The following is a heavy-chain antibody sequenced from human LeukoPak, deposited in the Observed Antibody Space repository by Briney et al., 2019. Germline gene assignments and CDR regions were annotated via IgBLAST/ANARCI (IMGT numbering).Heavy chain of an antibody. V-gene: IGHV3-23*01. D-gene: IGHD2-21*01. CDR3: AKFLPTHIVVANYYFDY. CDR2: ISGSGGST. CDR1: GFTFSSYA. Sequence: GGSLRLSCAASGFTFSSYAMSWVRQAPGKGLEWVSAISGSGGSTYYADSVRGRFTISRDNSKNTLYLQMNSLRAEDTAVYYCAKFLPTHIVVANYYFDYWGQGTLVAVSS. J-gene: IGHJ4*02.